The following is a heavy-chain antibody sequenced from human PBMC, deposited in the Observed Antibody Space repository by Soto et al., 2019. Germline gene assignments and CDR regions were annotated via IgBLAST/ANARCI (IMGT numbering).Heavy chain of an antibody. CDR2: ISAYNGNT. CDR3: ARDSCLSVAGNDDFDI. D-gene: IGHD6-19*01. CDR1: GYTFTSYG. V-gene: IGHV1-18*01. Sequence: ASVKVSCKASGYTFTSYGISWVRQAPGQGLEWMGWISAYNGNTNYAQKLQGRVTMTTDTSTSTAYMELRSLRSDDTAVYYCARDSCLSVAGNDDFDIRGQGTMVPVS. J-gene: IGHJ3*02.